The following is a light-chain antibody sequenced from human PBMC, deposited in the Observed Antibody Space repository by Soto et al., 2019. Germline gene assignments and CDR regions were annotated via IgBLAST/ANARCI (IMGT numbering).Light chain of an antibody. J-gene: IGLJ1*01. CDR3: QVWDSSSDHYV. V-gene: IGLV3-21*02. CDR1: NIGSKR. Sequence: SYELTQPPSVSVAPGQTASISCGGDNIGSKRVHWNQQKPGQAPVLVLFDDADRPSGIPKRFSGFNSGKTATLTISRVEAGDEADYYCQVWDSSSDHYVFGTGTKLTV. CDR2: DDA.